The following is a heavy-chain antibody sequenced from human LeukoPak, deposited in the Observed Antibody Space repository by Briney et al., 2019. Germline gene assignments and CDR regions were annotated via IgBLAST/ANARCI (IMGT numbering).Heavy chain of an antibody. CDR1: GFTFDDYA. D-gene: IGHD3-9*01. V-gene: IGHV3-9*01. CDR3: VKDDRDQVLRYFDHDY. CDR2: ISWNSGSI. J-gene: IGHJ4*02. Sequence: PGGSLRLSCAASGFTFDDYAMHWVRQAPGKGLEWVSGISWNSGSIGYADSVKGRCTISRDNSKNTLYLQMNSLRAEDTAVYYCVKDDRDQVLRYFDHDYWGQGTLVSVSS.